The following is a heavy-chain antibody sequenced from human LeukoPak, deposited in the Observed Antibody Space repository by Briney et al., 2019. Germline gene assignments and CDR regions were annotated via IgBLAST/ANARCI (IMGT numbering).Heavy chain of an antibody. CDR3: ARHVPMRITIFGVVTTLWYFDY. V-gene: IGHV4-39*01. D-gene: IGHD3-3*01. CDR1: GGSISSSSYY. CDR2: IYYSGST. J-gene: IGHJ4*02. Sequence: SETLSLTCTVSGGSISSSSYYWGWIRQPPGKGLEWIGSIYYSGSTYYNPSLKSRVTISVDTSKNQFSLKLSSVTAADTAVYYCARHVPMRITIFGVVTTLWYFDYWGQGTLVTVSS.